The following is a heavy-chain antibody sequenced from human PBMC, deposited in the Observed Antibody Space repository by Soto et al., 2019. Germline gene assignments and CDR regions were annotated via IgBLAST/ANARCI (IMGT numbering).Heavy chain of an antibody. CDR3: ARAGKGSSSVFDY. CDR2: TYYRSKWYN. J-gene: IGHJ4*02. CDR1: GDSVSSNSAA. D-gene: IGHD6-6*01. Sequence: SQTLSLTCAISGDSVSSNSAAWNWIRRSPSRGLEWLGRTYYRSKWYNDYAVSVKSRITINPDTSKNQFSLQLNSVPPEDTAVYYCARAGKGSSSVFDYWGQGTLVTVSS. V-gene: IGHV6-1*01.